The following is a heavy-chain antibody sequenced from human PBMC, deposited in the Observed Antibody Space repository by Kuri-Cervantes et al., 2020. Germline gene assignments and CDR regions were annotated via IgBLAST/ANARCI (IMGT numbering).Heavy chain of an antibody. CDR2: INSDGSST. V-gene: IGHV3-74*01. CDR3: AKGLLYCSSTSCYTVYYYYYGMDV. J-gene: IGHJ6*02. Sequence: GESLKISCAASGFTFSSYWMHWVRQAPGKGLVWVSRINSDGSSTSYADSVKGRFTISRDNSKNTLYLQMNSLRAEDTAVYYCAKGLLYCSSTSCYTVYYYYYGMDVWGQGTTVTVSS. D-gene: IGHD2-2*02. CDR1: GFTFSSYW.